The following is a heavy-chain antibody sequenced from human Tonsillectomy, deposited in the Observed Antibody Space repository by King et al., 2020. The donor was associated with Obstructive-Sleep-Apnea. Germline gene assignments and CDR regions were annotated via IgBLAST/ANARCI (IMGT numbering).Heavy chain of an antibody. CDR2: ISGSGGST. J-gene: IGHJ4*02. Sequence: VQLVESGGGLVQPGGSLRLSCAASGFTFSSYAMSWVRQAPGKGLEWVSAISGSGGSTYYADSVKGRFTFSRDNSKNTLYLQMNSLRAEDTAVYYCAKQQGYYYDSSGYYFDYWGQGTLVTVSS. CDR1: GFTFSSYA. D-gene: IGHD3-22*01. CDR3: AKQQGYYYDSSGYYFDY. V-gene: IGHV3-23*04.